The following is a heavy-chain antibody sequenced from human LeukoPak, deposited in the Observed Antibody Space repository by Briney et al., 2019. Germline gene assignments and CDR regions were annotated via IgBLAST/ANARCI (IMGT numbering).Heavy chain of an antibody. CDR2: IYSSGST. Sequence: KPSETLSLTXTVSGGSISSYYWSWIRQPPGKGLEWIGYIYSSGSTNYNPSLKSRVTISVDTSKNQFSLKLSSVTAADTAVYYCARAILGYCSGGSCPGPRYYYMDVWGKGTTVTVSS. D-gene: IGHD2-15*01. J-gene: IGHJ6*03. V-gene: IGHV4-59*13. CDR1: GGSISSYY. CDR3: ARAILGYCSGGSCPGPRYYYMDV.